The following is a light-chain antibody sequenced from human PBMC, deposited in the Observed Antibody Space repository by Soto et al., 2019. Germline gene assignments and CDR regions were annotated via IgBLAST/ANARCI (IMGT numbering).Light chain of an antibody. CDR3: QQYGSSPRT. J-gene: IGKJ1*01. CDR1: QSVSTSS. Sequence: EIVLTQSPGSLSLSPGAISTLSCRSSQSVSTSSLAWYQQKGGQAPRLLIHGASGRATGIPDRFSGSGSGTDFTLTISRLEPEDFAVYYCQQYGSSPRTFGQGTKVDI. CDR2: GAS. V-gene: IGKV3-20*01.